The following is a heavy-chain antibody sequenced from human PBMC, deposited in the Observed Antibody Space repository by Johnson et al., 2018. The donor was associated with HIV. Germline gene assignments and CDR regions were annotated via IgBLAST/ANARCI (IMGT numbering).Heavy chain of an antibody. CDR2: ISYDGSNT. CDR3: AGDGFHNCGSGYYRDDAFDI. V-gene: IGHV3-30-3*01. Sequence: QVQLVESGGGVVQPGRSLRLSCAASGFTFSSYAMPWVRQAPGKGLAWVAVISYDGSNTYYADSVTGRFTISRDNSKNTLYLQMNSLRAEDTAVYYCAGDGFHNCGSGYYRDDAFDIWGQGTMVTVSS. J-gene: IGHJ3*02. D-gene: IGHD3-3*01. CDR1: GFTFSSYA.